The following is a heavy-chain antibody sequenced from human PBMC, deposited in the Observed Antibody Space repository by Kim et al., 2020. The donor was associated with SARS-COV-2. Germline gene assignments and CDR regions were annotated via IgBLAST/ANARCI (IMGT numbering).Heavy chain of an antibody. CDR2: IIPLLNLS. D-gene: IGHD3-16*01. J-gene: IGHJ3*01. CDR1: VCTFSNHG. CDR3: ARATFSSADDCLYHLDV. V-gene: IGHV1-69*04. Sequence: SVKVSCKASVCTFSNHGFCWVRQAPGQGLEWMGRIIPLLNLSHYAQKFRDRVTLIADESTSTLYLELSSLRSEDTAVYFCARATFSSADDCLYHLDVWG.